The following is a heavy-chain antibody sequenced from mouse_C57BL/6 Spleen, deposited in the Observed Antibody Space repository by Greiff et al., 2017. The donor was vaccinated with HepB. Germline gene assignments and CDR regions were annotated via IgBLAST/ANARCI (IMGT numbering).Heavy chain of an antibody. V-gene: IGHV3-6*01. Sequence: EVQLQQSGPGLVKPSQSLSLTCSVTGYSITSGYYWNWIRQFPGNKLEWMGYISYDGSNNYNPSLKNRISITRDTSKNQFFLKLNSVTTEDTATYYCAREGTVVATDWYFDVWGTGTTVTVSS. D-gene: IGHD1-1*01. CDR3: AREGTVVATDWYFDV. CDR1: GYSITSGYY. CDR2: ISYDGSN. J-gene: IGHJ1*03.